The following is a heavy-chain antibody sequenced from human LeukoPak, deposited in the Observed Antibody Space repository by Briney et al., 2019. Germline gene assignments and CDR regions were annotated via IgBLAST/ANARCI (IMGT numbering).Heavy chain of an antibody. CDR2: ISGSGGST. CDR1: GFTFSSYA. D-gene: IGHD6-19*01. V-gene: IGHV3-23*01. CDR3: AKWGFSSGWYLNYYYGMDV. J-gene: IGHJ6*02. Sequence: PGGSLRLSCAASGFTFSSYAMSWVRQAPGKGLEWASAISGSGGSTYYADSVKGRFTISRDNSKNTLYLQMNSLRAEDTAVYYCAKWGFSSGWYLNYYYGMDVWGQGTTVTVSS.